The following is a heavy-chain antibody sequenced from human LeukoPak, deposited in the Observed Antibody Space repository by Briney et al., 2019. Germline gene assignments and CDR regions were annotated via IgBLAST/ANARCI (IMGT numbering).Heavy chain of an antibody. CDR2: IFYDGTT. D-gene: IGHD3-3*01. CDR3: ARVDFWGGYYDY. V-gene: IGHV4-39*07. Sequence: SETLSLTCTVSGGSISSSSYYWGWIRQPPGKGLEWIGNIFYDGTTYKNPSLKSRVTISVDTSENQFSLRLRSVNAADTAVYYCARVDFWGGYYDYWGQGTLVIVSS. J-gene: IGHJ4*02. CDR1: GGSISSSSYY.